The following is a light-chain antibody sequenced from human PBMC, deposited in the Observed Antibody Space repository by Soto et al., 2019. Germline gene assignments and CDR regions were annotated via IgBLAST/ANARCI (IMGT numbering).Light chain of an antibody. Sequence: QSALTQPRSVSGSPGQSVTISCTGTSSDVGGYNYVSWYQQLPDKGPRLIIYDVNKRPSGVPHRFSGSKSGSTASLTISGLQAEDEADYYCCSYAGSFTFVFGTGTKVTVL. CDR1: SSDVGGYNY. CDR2: DVN. J-gene: IGLJ1*01. V-gene: IGLV2-11*01. CDR3: CSYAGSFTFV.